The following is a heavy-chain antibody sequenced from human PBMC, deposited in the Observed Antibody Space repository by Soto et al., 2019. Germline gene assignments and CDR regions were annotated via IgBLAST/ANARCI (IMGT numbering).Heavy chain of an antibody. CDR1: GFSLSTSGVG. J-gene: IGHJ5*02. Sequence: QITLKESGPTLVKPTQTLTLTCTFSGFSLSTSGVGVGWIRQPPGKALEWLALIYWDDDKRYSPSLKSRLTITNDTPXTXLXXTMTNMDPVDTATYYCAPSLIGYYDDSSGSNWFEPWGQGTLVTVSS. D-gene: IGHD3-22*01. V-gene: IGHV2-5*02. CDR3: APSLIGYYDDSSGSNWFEP. CDR2: IYWDDDK.